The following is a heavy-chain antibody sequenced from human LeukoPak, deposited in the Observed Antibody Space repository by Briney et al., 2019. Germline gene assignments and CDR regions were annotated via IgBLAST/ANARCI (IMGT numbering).Heavy chain of an antibody. V-gene: IGHV4-34*01. CDR2: INHSGST. J-gene: IGHJ4*02. CDR1: GGSFSGYY. D-gene: IGHD3-3*01. CDR3: ARGVSYYDFWSGYYYFDY. Sequence: PSETLSLTCAVYGGSFSGYYWSWIRQPPGKGLEWIGEINHSGSTNYNPSLKSRVTISVDTSKNQFSLKLSSVTAADTAVYYCARGVSYYDFWSGYYYFDYWGQGTLVTVSS.